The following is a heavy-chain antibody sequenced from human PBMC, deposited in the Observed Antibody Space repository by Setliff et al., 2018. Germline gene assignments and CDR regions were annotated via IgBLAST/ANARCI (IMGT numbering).Heavy chain of an antibody. CDR1: GFTFSSYW. CDR3: ARGAHAYGY. J-gene: IGHJ4*02. D-gene: IGHD5-18*01. Sequence: PGGSLRLSCAASGFTFSSYWMTWVRQAPGKGLEWVANIKQDGSERHYVDSVKGRFTISRDNAKNSLYLQITSLRAEDTAVYYCARGAHAYGYWGQGTLVTVPQ. V-gene: IGHV3-7*01. CDR2: IKQDGSER.